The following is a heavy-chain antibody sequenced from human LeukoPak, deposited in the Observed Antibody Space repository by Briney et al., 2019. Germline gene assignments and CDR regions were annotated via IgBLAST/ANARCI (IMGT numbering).Heavy chain of an antibody. V-gene: IGHV3-53*01. Sequence: PGRSLRLSCAASGFIFSSYWMSWVRQAPGKGLEWVSFIYSGGNTHYSDSVKGRFTISRDNSKNTLYLQMNSLRAEDTAVYYCARRAGDYSHPYDYWGQGTLVTVSS. D-gene: IGHD3-22*01. CDR1: GFIFSSYW. CDR3: ARRAGDYSHPYDY. J-gene: IGHJ4*02. CDR2: IYSGGNT.